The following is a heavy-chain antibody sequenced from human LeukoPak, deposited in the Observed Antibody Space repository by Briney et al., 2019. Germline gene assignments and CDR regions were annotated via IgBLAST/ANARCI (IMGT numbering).Heavy chain of an antibody. CDR1: GGSISSTSYY. CDR2: IYYSGST. CDR3: ARASVVVIPAHAFDI. D-gene: IGHD3-22*01. Sequence: SETLSLTCVVSGGSISSTSYYWGWIRQPPGKGLEWIGSIYYSGSTYYSPSLKSRVTISLDTSKNQFSLKLSSVTAADTAVYYCARASVVVIPAHAFDIWGQGTMVTVSS. J-gene: IGHJ3*02. V-gene: IGHV4-39*07.